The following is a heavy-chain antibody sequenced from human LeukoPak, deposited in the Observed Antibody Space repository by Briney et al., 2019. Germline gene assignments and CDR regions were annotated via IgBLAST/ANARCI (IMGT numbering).Heavy chain of an antibody. Sequence: GESLKISCKGSGYSFTSYWIGWVRQMPGKGLEWMGIIYPGDSDTRYSPSFQGQVIISADKSISTAYLQWSSLKASDTAMYYCARGELWGYYYDSSGQELPWFDPWGQGTLVTVSS. V-gene: IGHV5-51*01. J-gene: IGHJ5*02. CDR3: ARGELWGYYYDSSGQELPWFDP. D-gene: IGHD3-22*01. CDR2: IYPGDSDT. CDR1: GYSFTSYW.